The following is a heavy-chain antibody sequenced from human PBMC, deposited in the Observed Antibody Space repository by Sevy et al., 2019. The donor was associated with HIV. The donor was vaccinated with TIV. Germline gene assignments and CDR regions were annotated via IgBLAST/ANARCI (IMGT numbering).Heavy chain of an antibody. J-gene: IGHJ3*01. Sequence: ASVKVSCKASGYMFSRYHISWVRQAPGQGLEWVGRISIYNGNTDYAPRFNGRVSVTTETSTSTAYLELRSLRSDDTAVFYCSRDGSAVTWFGEECVGFDVWGQGTLVTVSS. D-gene: IGHD3-10*01. CDR3: SRDGSAVTWFGEECVGFDV. CDR2: ISIYNGNT. V-gene: IGHV1-18*04. CDR1: GYMFSRYH.